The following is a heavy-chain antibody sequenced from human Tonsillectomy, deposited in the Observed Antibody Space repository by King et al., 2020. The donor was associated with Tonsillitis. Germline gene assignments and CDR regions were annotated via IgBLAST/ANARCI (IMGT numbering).Heavy chain of an antibody. CDR3: ARVWDSSGWLYPDY. CDR1: GFTFSSYW. Sequence: VQLVESGGGLVQPGGSLRLSCAASGFTFSSYWMHWVRQGPGKGLVWVSRINSDGSSTSYADSVKGRFTISSDNAKNTMYLQMNSLRAEDTAVYYCARVWDSSGWLYPDYWGQGTLVTVSS. D-gene: IGHD6-19*01. V-gene: IGHV3-74*01. J-gene: IGHJ4*02. CDR2: INSDGSST.